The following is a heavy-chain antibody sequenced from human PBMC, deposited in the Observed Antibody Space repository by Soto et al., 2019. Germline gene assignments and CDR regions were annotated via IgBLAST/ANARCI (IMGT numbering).Heavy chain of an antibody. CDR1: GFTFSSYG. Sequence: QVQLVESGGGVVQPGRSLRLSCAASGFTFSSYGMHWVRQAPGKGLEWVAVIWYDGSNKYYADSVKGRFTISRDNSKNTLYLQMNSLRAEDTAVYYCARHGVLGVPSSGYYYYGMDVWGQGTTVTVSS. CDR3: ARHGVLGVPSSGYYYYGMDV. CDR2: IWYDGSNK. D-gene: IGHD3-10*01. V-gene: IGHV3-33*01. J-gene: IGHJ6*02.